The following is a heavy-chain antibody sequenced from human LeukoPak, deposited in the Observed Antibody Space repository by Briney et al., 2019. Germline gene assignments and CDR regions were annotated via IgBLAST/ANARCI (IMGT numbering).Heavy chain of an antibody. J-gene: IGHJ4*02. CDR3: ARATHYYESSGYDY. CDR1: GFTFDDYG. CDR2: INWNGGST. Sequence: GGSLRLSCAASGFTFDDYGMSWVRQAPGKGLERVSGINWNGGSTGYADSVKGRFTISRDNAKNSLYLQMNSLRAEDTALYYCARATHYYESSGYDYWGQGTLVTVSS. D-gene: IGHD3-22*01. V-gene: IGHV3-20*04.